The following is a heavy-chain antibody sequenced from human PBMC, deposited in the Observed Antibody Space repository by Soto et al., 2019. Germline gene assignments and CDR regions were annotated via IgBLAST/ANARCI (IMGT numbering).Heavy chain of an antibody. V-gene: IGHV4-61*01. CDR1: GGSVSSGSYY. Sequence: KTSETLSLTCTVSGGSVSSGSYYWSWIRQPPGKGLEWIGYIYYSGSTNYNPSLKSRVTISVDTSKNQFSLKLSSVTAADTAVYYCARVGGYSGSDPPWFDPWGQGTLVTVS. D-gene: IGHD5-12*01. J-gene: IGHJ5*02. CDR2: IYYSGST. CDR3: ARVGGYSGSDPPWFDP.